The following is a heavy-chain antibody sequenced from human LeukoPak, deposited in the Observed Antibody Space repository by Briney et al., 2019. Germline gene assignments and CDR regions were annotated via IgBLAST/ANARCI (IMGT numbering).Heavy chain of an antibody. V-gene: IGHV1-2*02. CDR3: ARGRVPYYYGSGSYYNAYYFDY. CDR2: INPNSGGT. D-gene: IGHD3-10*01. J-gene: IGHJ4*02. CDR1: GYTFTGYY. Sequence: ASVKVSCKASGYTFTGYYMHWARQAPGQGLEWMGWINPNSGGTNYAQKFQGRVTMTRDTSISAAYMELSRLRSDDTAVYYCARGRVPYYYGSGSYYNAYYFDYWGQGTLVTVSS.